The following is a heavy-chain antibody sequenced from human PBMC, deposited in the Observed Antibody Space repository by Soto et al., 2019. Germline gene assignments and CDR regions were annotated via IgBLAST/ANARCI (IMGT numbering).Heavy chain of an antibody. J-gene: IGHJ4*02. CDR3: AKEVPTNPLDY. CDR2: ISNDGSNK. V-gene: IGHV3-30*18. CDR1: GFTFSSYG. Sequence: GWSLRLSCAASGFTFSSYGMHWVRQAPGKGLEWVAMISNDGSNKSYADSVKGRLTISRDNSKSTLYLQMNSLRSEDTAVYYCAKEVPTNPLDYWGQGTLVTVSS. D-gene: IGHD2-2*01.